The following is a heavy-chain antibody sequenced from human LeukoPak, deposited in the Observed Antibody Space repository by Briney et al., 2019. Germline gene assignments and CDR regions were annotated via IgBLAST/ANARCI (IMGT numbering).Heavy chain of an antibody. CDR3: ARVRWDGYNPKYFDY. V-gene: IGHV4-59*01. CDR2: IYYSGST. Sequence: SETLSLTCTVSGGSISIYYWSWIRQPPGKGLEWIGCIYYSGSTNYSPALKSRVTITIDTSKNQFSLKLSSVTAADTAVYYCARVRWDGYNPKYFDYWGHGTLVTVSS. J-gene: IGHJ4*01. CDR1: GGSISIYY. D-gene: IGHD5-24*01.